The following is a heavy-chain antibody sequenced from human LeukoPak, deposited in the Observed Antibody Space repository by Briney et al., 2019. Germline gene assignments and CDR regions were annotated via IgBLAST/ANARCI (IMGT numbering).Heavy chain of an antibody. CDR2: IYPGDSDT. CDR3: ARQRRFLEWLKAGEGGYYMDV. CDR1: GYSFTSYW. J-gene: IGHJ6*03. D-gene: IGHD3-3*01. Sequence: GESLKISCKGSGYSFTSYWIGWVRQMPGKGLEWMGIIYPGDSDTRYSPSFQGQVTISADKSISTAYLQWSSLKASDTAMYYCARQRRFLEWLKAGEGGYYMDVWGKGTTVTVSS. V-gene: IGHV5-51*01.